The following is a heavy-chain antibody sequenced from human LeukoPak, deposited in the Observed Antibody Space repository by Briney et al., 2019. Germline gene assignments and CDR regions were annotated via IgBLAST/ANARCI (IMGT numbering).Heavy chain of an antibody. Sequence: GGSLRLSCAASGFSFSDYYMSWIRQAPGKGLEWVSYASSSGTTIYYADSVKARFTISRDNAKNSLFLQMNSLRAEDTAVYYCARVTYDAFDIWGQGTMVTVSS. V-gene: IGHV3-11*01. CDR1: GFSFSDYY. CDR3: ARVTYDAFDI. J-gene: IGHJ3*02. CDR2: ASSSGTTI.